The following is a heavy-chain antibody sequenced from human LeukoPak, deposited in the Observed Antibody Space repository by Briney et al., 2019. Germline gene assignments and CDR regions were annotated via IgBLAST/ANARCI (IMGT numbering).Heavy chain of an antibody. CDR1: GFTFRSYG. CDR3: AKGTGSSWSGFDY. J-gene: IGHJ4*02. D-gene: IGHD6-13*01. Sequence: GGSLRLSCAASGFTFRSYGMHWVRQAPGKGLEWVAVISYDGTNKYYADSVKGRFTISRDNSKNTLYLQMNSLRAEDTTVYYCAKGTGSSWSGFDYWGQGTLVTVSS. CDR2: ISYDGTNK. V-gene: IGHV3-30*18.